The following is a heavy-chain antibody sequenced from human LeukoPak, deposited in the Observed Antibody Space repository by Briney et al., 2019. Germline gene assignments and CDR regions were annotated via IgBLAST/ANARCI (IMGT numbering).Heavy chain of an antibody. CDR2: VFSGGGT. CDR3: ARHASGVFDH. J-gene: IGHJ4*02. Sequence: SETLSLTCTVSGVPISSSPYYWAWIRLPPHKRLEFIGSVFSGGGTYDNPSLNSRVTMSVDTSKNQFSLELRSATAAETGLYYCARHASGVFDHWGQGILVTVSS. D-gene: IGHD1-26*01. V-gene: IGHV4-39*01. CDR1: GVPISSSPYY.